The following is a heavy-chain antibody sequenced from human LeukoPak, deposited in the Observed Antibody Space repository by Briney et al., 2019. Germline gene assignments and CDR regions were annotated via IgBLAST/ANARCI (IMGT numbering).Heavy chain of an antibody. Sequence: GGSLRLSCAASGFTFSSYSMNWVRQAPGKGLEWVSYISSSSSTIYYADSVKGRFTISRDNAKNSLYLQLSSLRVEDTAVYYCARGSMHVYHLYTDYWGQGTLVTVSS. V-gene: IGHV3-48*01. CDR1: GFTFSSYS. CDR2: ISSSSSTI. CDR3: ARGSMHVYHLYTDY. J-gene: IGHJ4*02. D-gene: IGHD3-16*01.